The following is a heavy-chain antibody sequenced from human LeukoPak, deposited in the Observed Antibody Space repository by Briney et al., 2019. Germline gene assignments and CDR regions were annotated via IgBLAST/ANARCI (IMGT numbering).Heavy chain of an antibody. CDR2: ISGSGGST. Sequence: PGGSLRLSCAASGFTFSIYAMSWVRQAPGKGLEWVSAISGSGGSTYYADSVKGRFTISRDSSKNTLYLQMNSLRAEDTAVFYWGKGGGTGYFFFYYWGQGTLV. CDR3: GKGGGTGYFFFYY. D-gene: IGHD3-9*01. J-gene: IGHJ4*02. V-gene: IGHV3-23*01. CDR1: GFTFSIYA.